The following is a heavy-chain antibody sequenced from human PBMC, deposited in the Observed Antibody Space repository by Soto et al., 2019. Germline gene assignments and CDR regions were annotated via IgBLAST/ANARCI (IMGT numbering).Heavy chain of an antibody. J-gene: IGHJ4*02. CDR1: GGSISSSNW. CDR2: IYHSGST. D-gene: IGHD2-21*01. V-gene: IGHV4-4*02. Sequence: PSETLSLTCAVSGGSISSSNWWSCVRQPPGKGLEWIGEIYHSGSTNYNPSLKSRVTISVDKSKNQFSLKLSSVTAADTAVYYCAREGGDLGGIAYWGQGTLVTVSS. CDR3: AREGGDLGGIAY.